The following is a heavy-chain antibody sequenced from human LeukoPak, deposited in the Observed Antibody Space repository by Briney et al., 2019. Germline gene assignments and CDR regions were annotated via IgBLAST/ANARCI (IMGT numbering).Heavy chain of an antibody. Sequence: GGSLRLSCAASGSTFSSYWMHWVRQAPGKGLEWVAVISYDGSNKYYADSVKGRFTISRDNSKNTLYLQMNSLRAEDTAVCYCARTPELYSSGWIYYFDYWGQGTLVTVSS. J-gene: IGHJ4*02. CDR1: GSTFSSYW. D-gene: IGHD6-19*01. CDR2: ISYDGSNK. V-gene: IGHV3-30*03. CDR3: ARTPELYSSGWIYYFDY.